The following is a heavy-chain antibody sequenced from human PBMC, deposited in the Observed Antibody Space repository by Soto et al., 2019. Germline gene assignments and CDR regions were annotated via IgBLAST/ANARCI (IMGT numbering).Heavy chain of an antibody. CDR1: GGSISSGGYF. V-gene: IGHV4-31*03. J-gene: IGHJ4*02. CDR3: ASGAVAGFDY. D-gene: IGHD6-19*01. Sequence: QVHLQESGPGLAKPSQTLSLICTVSGGSISSGGYFWSWIRQHPGKGLEWLGYIYHSGSTYYNPSLKSRASISVDTSKNHFSLKLTSVTAADTAVYYCASGAVAGFDYWGQGILVTVSS. CDR2: IYHSGST.